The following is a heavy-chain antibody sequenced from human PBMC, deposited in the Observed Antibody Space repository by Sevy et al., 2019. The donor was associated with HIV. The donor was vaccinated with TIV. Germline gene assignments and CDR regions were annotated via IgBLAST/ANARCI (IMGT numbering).Heavy chain of an antibody. CDR1: GGSISSSSYY. D-gene: IGHD6-13*01. CDR3: ARRQSSSWYYFDY. J-gene: IGHJ4*02. Sequence: SETLSLTCTVSGGSISSSSYYWGWIRQPPGKGLEWIGSIYYSGSTYYNPSLKSRVTISVDTSKNQFSLKLSSVTAADTAVYYCARRQSSSWYYFDYGGQGTLVTVSS. V-gene: IGHV4-39*01. CDR2: IYYSGST.